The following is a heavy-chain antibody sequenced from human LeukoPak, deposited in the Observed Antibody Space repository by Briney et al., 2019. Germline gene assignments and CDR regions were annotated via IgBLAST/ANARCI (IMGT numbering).Heavy chain of an antibody. J-gene: IGHJ2*01. CDR2: IGSSRSTI. CDR3: ARDMAQAFSPYSSPTDWYFDL. D-gene: IGHD6-13*01. Sequence: PGGSLRLSCAASGFTFSSYSMNWVRQAPGKGLEWVSYIGSSRSTIYYADSVKGRFTISRDNAKNSLYLQMNSLRAEDTAVYYCARDMAQAFSPYSSPTDWYFDLWGRGTLVTVSS. V-gene: IGHV3-48*01. CDR1: GFTFSSYS.